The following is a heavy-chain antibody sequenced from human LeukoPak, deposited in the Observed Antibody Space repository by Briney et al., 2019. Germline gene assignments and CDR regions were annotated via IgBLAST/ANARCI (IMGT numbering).Heavy chain of an antibody. V-gene: IGHV4-39*07. CDR2: IYYSGST. CDR1: GGSISSSSYY. J-gene: IGHJ4*02. Sequence: SETLSLTCTVSGGSISSSSYYWGWIRQPPGKGLEWIGSIYYSGSTYYNPSLKSRVTISVDTSKNQFSLKLSSVTAADTAVYYCAREGARTACSFDYWGQGTLVTVSS. D-gene: IGHD3-10*02. CDR3: AREGARTACSFDY.